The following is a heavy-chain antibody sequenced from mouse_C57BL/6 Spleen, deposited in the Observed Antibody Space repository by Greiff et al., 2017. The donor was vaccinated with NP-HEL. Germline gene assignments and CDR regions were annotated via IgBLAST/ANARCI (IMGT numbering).Heavy chain of an antibody. V-gene: IGHV3-6*01. CDR1: GYSITSGYY. CDR3: ARDITTVVARDWYFDV. CDR2: ISYDGSN. Sequence: ESGPGLVKPSQSLSLTCSVTGYSITSGYYWNWIRQFPGNKLEWMGYISYDGSNNYNPSLKNRISITRDTSKNQFFLKLNSVTTEDTATYYCARDITTVVARDWYFDVWGTGTTVTVSS. J-gene: IGHJ1*03. D-gene: IGHD1-1*01.